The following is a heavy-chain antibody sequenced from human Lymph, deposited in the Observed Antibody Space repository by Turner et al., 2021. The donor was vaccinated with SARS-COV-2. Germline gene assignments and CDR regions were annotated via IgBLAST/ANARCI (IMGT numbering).Heavy chain of an antibody. CDR3: AKDGYGGIYCGGGSCYSGWFDP. Sequence: EVQLFESGGGLVQPGGSLRLSCAASGFTFSSYTMSWVRQVPGKGLEWVSAIRCSGASTYYADSVKVRFTISRDNSKNTLYLQMNSLRVEDTAVYYCAKDGYGGIYCGGGSCYSGWFDPWGQGTLVTVSS. CDR1: GFTFSSYT. CDR2: IRCSGAST. J-gene: IGHJ5*02. D-gene: IGHD2-15*01. V-gene: IGHV3-23*01.